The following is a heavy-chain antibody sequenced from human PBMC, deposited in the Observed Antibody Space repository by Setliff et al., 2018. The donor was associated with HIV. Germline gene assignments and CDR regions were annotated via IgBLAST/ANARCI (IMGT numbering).Heavy chain of an antibody. J-gene: IGHJ3*01. CDR2: VYHTGST. CDR1: GGSISSYY. V-gene: IGHV4-59*04. D-gene: IGHD2-15*01. CDR3: ARDRIEVVVDGPHDVFDV. Sequence: SSETLSLTCTVSGGSISSYYWSWIRQPPGKGLEWIGSVYHTGSTYYNPSLKSRVTMSADTSKNQFFLKLTSLSAADTAVYYCARDRIEVVVDGPHDVFDVWGRGTTVTVSS.